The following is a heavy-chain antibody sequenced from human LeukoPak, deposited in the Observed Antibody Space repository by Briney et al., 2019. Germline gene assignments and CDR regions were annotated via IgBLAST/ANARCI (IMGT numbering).Heavy chain of an antibody. D-gene: IGHD6-19*01. J-gene: IGHJ4*02. CDR2: INPYNGNT. Sequence: ASVKVSCKASGYTFISYGISWVRQAPGQGLEWMGWINPYNGNTNYAQKLQGRVTMTTDTSTSTAYMELRSLRSDDTAVYYCARGPITYSSGWYFVYWGQGTLVTVSS. CDR3: ARGPITYSSGWYFVY. CDR1: GYTFISYG. V-gene: IGHV1-18*01.